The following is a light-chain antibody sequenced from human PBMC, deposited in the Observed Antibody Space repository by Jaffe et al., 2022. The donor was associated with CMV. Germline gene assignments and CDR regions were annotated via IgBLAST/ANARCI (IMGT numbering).Light chain of an antibody. V-gene: IGKV1-33*01. J-gene: IGKJ3*01. Sequence: DIQMTQSPSSLSASVGDRVTITCQASQDISNYLNWYQQKPGKAPKLLMYDASILETGVPSRFSGSGSGTDFTFTISSLQPEDIATYYCQQYDNLPLTFGPGTKVDIK. CDR2: DAS. CDR1: QDISNY. CDR3: QQYDNLPLT.